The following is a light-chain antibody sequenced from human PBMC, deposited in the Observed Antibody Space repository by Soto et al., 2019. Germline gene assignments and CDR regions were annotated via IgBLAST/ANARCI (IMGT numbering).Light chain of an antibody. CDR1: QNVRTF. Sequence: EVVLTQSPATLSLSPGERATLSCRASQNVRTFLDWYQQKPGQAPRLLIYGASNRATVIPARFSGSGSGTDFTLTISSLEPEDFAVYYCQQHSHWPPWTFGQGTRVE. V-gene: IGKV3-11*01. CDR2: GAS. J-gene: IGKJ1*01. CDR3: QQHSHWPPWT.